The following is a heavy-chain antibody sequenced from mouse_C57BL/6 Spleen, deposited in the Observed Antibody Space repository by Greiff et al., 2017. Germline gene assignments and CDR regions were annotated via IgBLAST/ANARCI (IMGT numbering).Heavy chain of an antibody. J-gene: IGHJ2*01. D-gene: IGHD1-1*01. CDR2: ISDGGSYT. CDR1: GFTFSSYA. CDR3: ARDRRSYYYGGQYYFDY. V-gene: IGHV5-4*01. Sequence: EVQLMESGGGLVKPGRSLKLSCAASGFTFSSYAMSWVRQTPEKRLEWVATISDGGSYTYYPDNVKGRFPISRDNANNNLYLHMSHLKAEDTAMSYCARDRRSYYYGGQYYFDYWRQCTTRTVSS.